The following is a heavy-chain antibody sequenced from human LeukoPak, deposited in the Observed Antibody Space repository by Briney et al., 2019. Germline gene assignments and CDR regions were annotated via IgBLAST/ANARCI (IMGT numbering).Heavy chain of an antibody. D-gene: IGHD2-15*01. CDR1: GFTFSSYG. CDR2: LGYDGCIQ. V-gene: IGHV3-33*01. J-gene: IGHJ4*02. Sequence: GGSLRLSCAASGFTFSSYGMHWVRQAPGKGLEWVAALGYDGCIQYYADSVKGRFTISRDNSKNTLYLQMDSLRAEDTAVYYCARAGYCSGGSCYGSDYWGQGTLVSVSS. CDR3: ARAGYCSGGSCYGSDY.